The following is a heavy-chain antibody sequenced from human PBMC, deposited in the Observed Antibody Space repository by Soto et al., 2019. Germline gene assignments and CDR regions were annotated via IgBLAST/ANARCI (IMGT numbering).Heavy chain of an antibody. CDR3: ARKFTISGGLVG. D-gene: IGHD3-10*01. CDR1: GYDFTMYF. CDR2: LNPATGST. Sequence: QVQLGQSGAEVRKPGASVKVSCMTSGYDFTMYFIHWVRQAPGQGLEWMAVLNPATGSTTYAEKFQGRFTMTGDTATSTVYMDLNSLTSEDTAIYYCARKFTISGGLVGWGQGTPVTVSS. V-gene: IGHV1-46*01. J-gene: IGHJ6*02.